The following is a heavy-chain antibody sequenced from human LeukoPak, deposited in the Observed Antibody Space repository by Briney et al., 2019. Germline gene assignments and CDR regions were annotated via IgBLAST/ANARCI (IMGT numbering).Heavy chain of an antibody. D-gene: IGHD1-26*01. J-gene: IGHJ4*02. V-gene: IGHV4-31*03. Sequence: PSQTLSLTCTASGGSISSGGYYWSWIRQHPGKGLEWIGYIYYSGSTYYNPSLKSRVTISVDTSKNQFSLKLSSVTAADTAVYYCATQVGYPLPHYFDFWGQGTLVTVSS. CDR1: GGSISSGGYY. CDR3: ATQVGYPLPHYFDF. CDR2: IYYSGST.